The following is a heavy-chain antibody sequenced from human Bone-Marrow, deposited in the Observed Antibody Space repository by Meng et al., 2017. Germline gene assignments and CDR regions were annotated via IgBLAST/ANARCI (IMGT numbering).Heavy chain of an antibody. V-gene: IGHV3-21*01. D-gene: IGHD2-21*02. CDR3: ARDPHAYEIKPYCGGDCIDY. CDR1: GSTFSSYS. CDR2: ISRSSIYI. Sequence: GGSLRPSCGASGSTFSSYSMNGVRQAPGKGLEWFSSISRSSIYIYYADSVKGRFTISRDNATNSLYLQMNSLRAEDTAVYYCARDPHAYEIKPYCGGDCIDYWGQGTLVTVSS. J-gene: IGHJ4*02.